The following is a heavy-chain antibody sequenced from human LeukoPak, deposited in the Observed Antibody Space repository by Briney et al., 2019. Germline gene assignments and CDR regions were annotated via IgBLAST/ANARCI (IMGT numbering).Heavy chain of an antibody. J-gene: IGHJ4*02. V-gene: IGHV1-18*01. D-gene: IGHD2-2*01. CDR3: ARAGYCSGAACYAEGIDY. Sequence: ASVKVSCKTSGFTFTKHGITWLRQAPGQGLEWMGWINAYNGNTVYAQMFEGRVTLITDTSTTTAYMELTNLRSDDTAIYYCARAGYCSGAACYAEGIDYWGQGTLVTVSS. CDR2: INAYNGNT. CDR1: GFTFTKHG.